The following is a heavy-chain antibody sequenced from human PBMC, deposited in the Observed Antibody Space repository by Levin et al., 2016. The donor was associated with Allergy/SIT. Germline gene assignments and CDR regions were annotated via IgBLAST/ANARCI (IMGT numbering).Heavy chain of an antibody. CDR1: GYSFISYW. CDR3: ARRGGYCSSTSCYNYYYYGMDV. CDR2: IYPGDSDT. D-gene: IGHD2-2*02. J-gene: IGHJ6*02. Sequence: KVSCKGSGYSFISYWIAWVRQMPGKGLEWMGIIYPGDSDTRYSPSFQGQVTISADKSISTAYLQWSSLKASDTAMYYCARRGGYCSSTSCYNYYYYGMDVWGQGTTVTVSS. V-gene: IGHV5-51*01.